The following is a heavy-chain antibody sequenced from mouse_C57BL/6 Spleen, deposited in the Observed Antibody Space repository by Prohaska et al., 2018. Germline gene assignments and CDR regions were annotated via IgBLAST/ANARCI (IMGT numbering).Heavy chain of an antibody. CDR2: ISDGGSYT. Sequence: EVQLVESGGGLVKPGGSLKLSCAASGFTFSSYAMSWVRQTPEKRLEWVATISDGGSYTYYPDNVKGRFTISRDNAKNNLYLQMSHLKSEDTAMYYCARAYYSNPYYFDYWGQGTTLTVSS. V-gene: IGHV5-4*01. D-gene: IGHD2-5*01. CDR3: ARAYYSNPYYFDY. CDR1: GFTFSSYA. J-gene: IGHJ2*01.